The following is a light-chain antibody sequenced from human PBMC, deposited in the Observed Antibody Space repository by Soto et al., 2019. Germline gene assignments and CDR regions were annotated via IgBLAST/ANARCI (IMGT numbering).Light chain of an antibody. CDR1: SGHSSNA. CDR2: LNSDGSH. V-gene: IGLV4-69*01. J-gene: IGLJ2*01. Sequence: QLVLTQSPSASASLGASVKLTCTLSSGHSSNAIAWHQQQPQKGPRFLMKLNSDGSHSKGDGIPDRFSGSSSGAERDLTISSLQSEDEADYYCQTWGTGIRAFGGGTKLTVL. CDR3: QTWGTGIRA.